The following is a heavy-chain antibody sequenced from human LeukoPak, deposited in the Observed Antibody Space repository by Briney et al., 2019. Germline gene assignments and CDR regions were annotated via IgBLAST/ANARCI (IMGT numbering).Heavy chain of an antibody. D-gene: IGHD2-21*01. Sequence: SETLSLTCVVSGGSISGYYWNWIRQSAGKGLEWIGRIYSSGNTTYNPSLKSRVTIPVDTSKNQFSLKLSSVTAADTAVYYCARHIAIVEIDYWGQGTLVTVSS. CDR3: ARHIAIVEIDY. CDR2: IYSSGNT. V-gene: IGHV4-4*07. CDR1: GGSISGYY. J-gene: IGHJ4*02.